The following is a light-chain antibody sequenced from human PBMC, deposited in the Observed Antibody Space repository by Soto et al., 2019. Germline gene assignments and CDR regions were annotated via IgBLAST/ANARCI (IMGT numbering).Light chain of an antibody. J-gene: IGKJ1*01. V-gene: IGKV1-5*03. CDR2: KAS. CDR3: QHYNSYSEA. CDR1: QTISSW. Sequence: DLQMTQSPSTLSGSVGDRVTITCRASQTISSWLAWYQQKPGKAPKLLIYKASTLKSGVPSRFSGSGSGTEFTPTISSLQPDDFATYYCQHYNSYSEAFGQGTKVELK.